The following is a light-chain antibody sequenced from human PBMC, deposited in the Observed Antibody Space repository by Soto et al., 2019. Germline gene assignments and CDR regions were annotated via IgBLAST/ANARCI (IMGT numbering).Light chain of an antibody. CDR3: QQYSSWPPWT. J-gene: IGKJ1*01. CDR1: ESVSNY. V-gene: IGKV3-15*01. CDR2: EAS. Sequence: EVVLTQSPATLSVSPGERAILSCRASESVSNYLAWYQQKPGQAPRLLIYEASARATGIPSRFSGSGSGTDFTLTISSLESEDSAVYYCQQYSSWPPWTFGQGTKVDIK.